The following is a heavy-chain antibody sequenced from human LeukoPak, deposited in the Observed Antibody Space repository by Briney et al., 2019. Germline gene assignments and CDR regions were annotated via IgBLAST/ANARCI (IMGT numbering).Heavy chain of an antibody. CDR2: INAGNGYT. J-gene: IGHJ6*04. D-gene: IGHD3-16*01. CDR3: ARELWPGYGMDV. V-gene: IGHV1-3*01. CDR1: GYTFTSYA. Sequence: ASVKVSCKASGYTFTSYAMHWVRQAPGQRLEWMGWINAGNGYTKYSQKFQGRVTITRDASASTAYMELSSLRSEDTAVYYCARELWPGYGMDVWGKGTTVTVSS.